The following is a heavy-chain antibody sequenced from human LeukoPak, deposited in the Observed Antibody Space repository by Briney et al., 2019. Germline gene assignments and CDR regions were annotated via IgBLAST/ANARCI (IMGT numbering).Heavy chain of an antibody. CDR2: IYYSGST. V-gene: IGHV4-39*01. D-gene: IGHD6-13*01. J-gene: IGHJ5*02. CDR1: GGSISSSSYY. Sequence: AETLSLTCTVSGGSISSSSYYWGWIRQPPGKGLEWIGSIYYSGSTYYNPSLKSRVTISVDTSKSQFSLKLSSVTAADTAVYYCARHEEGAAAAESWFDPWGQGTLVTVSS. CDR3: ARHEEGAAAAESWFDP.